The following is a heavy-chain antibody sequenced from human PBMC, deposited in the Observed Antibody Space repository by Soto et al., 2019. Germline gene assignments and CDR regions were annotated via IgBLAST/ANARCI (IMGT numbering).Heavy chain of an antibody. CDR2: IYYSGST. V-gene: IGHV4-39*01. Sequence: QLQLQESGPGLVKPSETLSLTCTVSGGSISSSSYYWGWIRQPPGKGLEWIGSIYYSGSTYYNPSLKSRVTISVDTSKNQFSLKLSSVTAADTAVYYCARQEYQLLSSSNNWFDPWGQGTLVTVSS. CDR3: ARQEYQLLSSSNNWFDP. CDR1: GGSISSSSYY. D-gene: IGHD2-2*01. J-gene: IGHJ5*02.